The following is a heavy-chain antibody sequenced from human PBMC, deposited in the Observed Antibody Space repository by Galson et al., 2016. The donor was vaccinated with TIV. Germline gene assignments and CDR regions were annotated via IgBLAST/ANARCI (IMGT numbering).Heavy chain of an antibody. Sequence: ASGGKFGSYVIGWVRQASGQGLEWMGRIIPIFGTTKYAQKFQGRVTITADESTDTAYVELNSLTSEDTAVYYCARATNYYDNWFDPWGQGTLVTVSS. CDR1: GGKFGSYV. D-gene: IGHD3-10*01. CDR3: ARATNYYDNWFDP. CDR2: IIPIFGTT. J-gene: IGHJ5*02. V-gene: IGHV1-69*15.